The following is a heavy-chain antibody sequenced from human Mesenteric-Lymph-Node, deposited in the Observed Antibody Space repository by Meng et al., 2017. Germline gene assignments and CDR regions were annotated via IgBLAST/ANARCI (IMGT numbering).Heavy chain of an antibody. CDR2: ISWDGGST. D-gene: IGHD6-6*01. V-gene: IGHV3-43D*04. J-gene: IGHJ6*02. CDR1: GFTFDAYA. Sequence: GESLKISCAASGFTFDAYAMHWVRQAPGKGLEWVSLISWDGGSTYYADSVKGRFTISRDNSKNSLYLQMNSLRAEDTALYYCAKVESSIAARPHYYYYGMDVWGQGTTVTVSS. CDR3: AKVESSIAARPHYYYYGMDV.